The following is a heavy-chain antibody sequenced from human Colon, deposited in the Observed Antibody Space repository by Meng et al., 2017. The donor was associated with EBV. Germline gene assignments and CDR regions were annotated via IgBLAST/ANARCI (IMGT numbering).Heavy chain of an antibody. V-gene: IGHV4-4*02. J-gene: IGHJ4*02. CDR2: IYHSGST. CDR3: ARVGAYCGGDCYHPR. D-gene: IGHD2-21*02. CDR1: GGSLSSRNW. Sequence: QGQTQGSGPGLVKPSGTLSLTCAVSGGSLSSRNWWSWVRQPPGKGLEWIGEIYHSGSTNYNPSLKSRVTISVDESKNQFSLRLSSVTAADTAVYYCARVGAYCGGDCYHPRWGQGTLVTVSS.